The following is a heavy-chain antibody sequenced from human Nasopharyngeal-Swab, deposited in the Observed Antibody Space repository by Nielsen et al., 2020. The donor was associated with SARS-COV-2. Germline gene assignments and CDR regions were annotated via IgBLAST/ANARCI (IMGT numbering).Heavy chain of an antibody. J-gene: IGHJ6*02. CDR2: IYYSGST. Sequence: SETLSLTCTVSGGSISSYYWSWIRQPPGKGLEWIGYIYYSGSTNYNPSLKSRVTISVDTSKNQFSLKLSSVTAADTAVYYCARDRGSSNPYYYGMDVWGQGTTVTVSS. CDR3: ARDRGSSNPYYYGMDV. CDR1: GGSISSYY. V-gene: IGHV4-59*13. D-gene: IGHD6-6*01.